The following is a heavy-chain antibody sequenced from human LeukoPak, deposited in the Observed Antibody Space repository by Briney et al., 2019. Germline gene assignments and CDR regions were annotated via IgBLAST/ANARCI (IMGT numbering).Heavy chain of an antibody. Sequence: GRSLRLSCAASGFNFRGYGMHWVRQAPGRGLEWVAVIWYDESKTYYADSVKGRFTISRDNSKNTLYLQMNSLRAEDTAVYYCTRDIRSRYFDYWGQGTLVTVSS. CDR1: GFNFRGYG. CDR2: IWYDESKT. J-gene: IGHJ4*02. CDR3: TRDIRSRYFDY. V-gene: IGHV3-33*01. D-gene: IGHD2-2*02.